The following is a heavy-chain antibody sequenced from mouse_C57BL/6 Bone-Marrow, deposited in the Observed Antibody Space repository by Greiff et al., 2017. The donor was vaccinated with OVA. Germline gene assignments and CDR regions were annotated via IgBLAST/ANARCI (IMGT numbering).Heavy chain of an antibody. CDR3: ARNPYYGSSSYYFDY. CDR2: IWSGGST. CDR1: GFSLTSYG. J-gene: IGHJ2*01. V-gene: IGHV2-2*01. Sequence: VKLVESGPGLVQPSQSLSITCTVSGFSLTSYGVHWVRQSPGKGLEWLGVIWSGGSTDYNAAFISRLSISKDNSKSQVFFKMNSLQADDTTIYYCARNPYYGSSSYYFDYWGQGTTLTVSS. D-gene: IGHD1-1*01.